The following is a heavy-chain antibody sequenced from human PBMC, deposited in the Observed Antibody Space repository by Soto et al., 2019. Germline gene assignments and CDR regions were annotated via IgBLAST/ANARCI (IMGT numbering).Heavy chain of an antibody. CDR1: GFIFSTYA. CDR2: ISASDTT. Sequence: EVQLLESGGDLIQPGGSLRLSCAASGFIFSTYAMSWVRQAPGKGLDWVSAISASDTTYYADSVRGRFTISRDNSKDTLYLQMNSLRADDTAVYYCAKAGGAAAGTHWFDPWGQGTLVTVSS. J-gene: IGHJ5*02. CDR3: AKAGGAAAGTHWFDP. D-gene: IGHD6-13*01. V-gene: IGHV3-23*01.